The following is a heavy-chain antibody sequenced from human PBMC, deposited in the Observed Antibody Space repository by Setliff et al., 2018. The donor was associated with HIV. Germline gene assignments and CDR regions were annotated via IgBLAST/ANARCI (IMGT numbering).Heavy chain of an antibody. CDR3: AGEFAY. J-gene: IGHJ4*02. CDR1: GGSVSGYY. Sequence: SETLSLTCTVSGGSVSGYYWSWIRQPAGKGLEWIGRIYTSGTTNYNPSLKSRVTMSVDTSKNQFSLNLNSVTAADTAVYYCAGEFAYWGQGALVTVSS. CDR2: IYTSGTT. D-gene: IGHD3-10*01. V-gene: IGHV4-4*07.